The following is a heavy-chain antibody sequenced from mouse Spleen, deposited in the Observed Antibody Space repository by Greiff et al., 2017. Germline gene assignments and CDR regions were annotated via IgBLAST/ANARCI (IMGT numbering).Heavy chain of an antibody. D-gene: IGHD2-4*01. J-gene: IGHJ4*01. CDR3: ARKDDYDGLYYAMDY. Sequence: QVQLQQSGAELVRPGTSVKVSCKASGYAFTNYLIEWVKQRPGQGLEWIGVINPGSGGTNYNEKFKGKATLTADKSSSTAYMQLSSLTSEDSAVYFCARKDDYDGLYYAMDYWGQGTSVTVSS. CDR2: INPGSGGT. V-gene: IGHV1-54*01. CDR1: GYAFTNYL.